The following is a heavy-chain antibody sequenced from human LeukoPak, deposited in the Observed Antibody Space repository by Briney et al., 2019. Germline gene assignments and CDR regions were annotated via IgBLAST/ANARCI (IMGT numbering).Heavy chain of an antibody. CDR3: ARVYGSGSYYLSFDY. Sequence: SETLSLTYTVSGYSISSGYYWGWIRQPPGKGLEWIGSIYHSGSTYYNPSLKSRVTISVDTSKNQFSLKLSSVTAADTAVYYCARVYGSGSYYLSFDYWGQGTLVTVSS. D-gene: IGHD3-10*01. CDR2: IYHSGST. V-gene: IGHV4-38-2*02. J-gene: IGHJ4*02. CDR1: GYSISSGYY.